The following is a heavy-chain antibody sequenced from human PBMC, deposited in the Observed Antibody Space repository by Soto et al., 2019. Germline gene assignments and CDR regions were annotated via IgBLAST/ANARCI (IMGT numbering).Heavy chain of an antibody. J-gene: IGHJ4*02. CDR3: ARSGSMSSSWYAY. CDR2: ISYDGSNK. CDR1: GFTFSSYA. V-gene: IGHV3-30-3*01. D-gene: IGHD6-13*01. Sequence: QVQLVASGGGVVQPGRSLRLSCAASGFTFSSYAMHWVRQAPGKGLEWVAVISYDGSNKYYADSVKGRFTISRDNSKNTLYLQMNSLRAEDTAVYYCARSGSMSSSWYAYWGQGTLVTVSS.